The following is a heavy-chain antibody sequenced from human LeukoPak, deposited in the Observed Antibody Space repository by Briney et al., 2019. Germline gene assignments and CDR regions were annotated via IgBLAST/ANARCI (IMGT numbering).Heavy chain of an antibody. V-gene: IGHV3-74*01. CDR3: ARDRKSGESSEIDF. D-gene: IGHD3-10*01. J-gene: IGHJ4*02. Sequence: SGGSLRLSCAASGVTFSNYWVHWVRHAPGKGLVWVSRINRDGSTTNYADSVKGRFTFYRDNAKNTLHLQMNSLRAEDTAVYYCARDRKSGESSEIDFWGQGTLVTVSS. CDR2: INRDGSTT. CDR1: GVTFSNYW.